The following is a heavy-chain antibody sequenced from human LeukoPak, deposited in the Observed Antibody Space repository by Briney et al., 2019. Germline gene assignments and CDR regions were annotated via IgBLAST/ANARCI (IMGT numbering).Heavy chain of an antibody. CDR3: ARHGSRSFDY. V-gene: IGHV3-23*01. D-gene: IGHD6-13*01. CDR2: ITSGSGSNV. J-gene: IGHJ4*02. Sequence: GGSLRLSCAASGFTFSSHAMSWVRQAPGKGLEWVSAITSGSGSNVYYTGSLKGRFTISRDNSKNTLYLQMNSRRAEATAVYYCARHGSRSFDYWGQGTLVTVSA. CDR1: GFTFSSHA.